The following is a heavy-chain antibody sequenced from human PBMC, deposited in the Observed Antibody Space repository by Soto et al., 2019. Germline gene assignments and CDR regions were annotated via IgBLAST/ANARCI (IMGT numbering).Heavy chain of an antibody. D-gene: IGHD3-16*01. Sequence: VQLVESGGGLIQAGGSLRLSCAVSGFTVSNNFMMWVRQAPGKGLEWVSLIYSGGSISYADSVKGRFTISRDGSMNMLYLQMNSLTAEDTAVFYCARDGNGQRGSPHWGQGTLVTVSS. CDR3: ARDGNGQRGSPH. V-gene: IGHV3-53*02. J-gene: IGHJ4*02. CDR1: GFTVSNNF. CDR2: IYSGGSI.